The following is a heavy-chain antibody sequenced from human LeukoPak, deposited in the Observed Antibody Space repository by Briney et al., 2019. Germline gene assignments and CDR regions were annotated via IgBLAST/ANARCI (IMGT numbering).Heavy chain of an antibody. Sequence: ASVKVSCKAPGGTFSSYAISWVRQAPGQGLEWMGGIIPIFGTANYAQKFQGRVTITADESTSTAYMELSSLRSEDTAVYYCAQIRPDGYNSGLLDYWGQGTLVTASS. J-gene: IGHJ4*02. CDR3: AQIRPDGYNSGLLDY. CDR1: GGTFSSYA. V-gene: IGHV1-69*13. D-gene: IGHD5-24*01. CDR2: IIPIFGTA.